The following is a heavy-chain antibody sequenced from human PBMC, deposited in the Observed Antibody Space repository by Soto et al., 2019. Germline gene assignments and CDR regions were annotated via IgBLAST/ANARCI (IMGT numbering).Heavy chain of an antibody. CDR2: INDSGTT. Sequence: SETLSLTCAFSGVSFSGYYWSWIRQPPGKGLEWIGEINDSGTTNYNPSLTGRVTVSVDTSKNRFSLRLSSVTAADTAVYFCARGTAYDGSGYLSYWGQGTVVNVSS. V-gene: IGHV4-34*01. CDR1: GVSFSGYY. J-gene: IGHJ4*02. CDR3: ARGTAYDGSGYLSY. D-gene: IGHD3-22*01.